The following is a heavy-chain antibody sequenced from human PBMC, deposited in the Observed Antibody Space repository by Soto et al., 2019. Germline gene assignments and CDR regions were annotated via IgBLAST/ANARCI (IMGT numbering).Heavy chain of an antibody. J-gene: IGHJ6*03. CDR2: IYYSGST. CDR3: ARNPYCSGGSCYQASCYYYYMDV. Sequence: QLQLQESGPGLVKPSETLSLTCTVSGGSISSSSYYWGWIRQPPGKGLEWIGSIYYSGSTYYNPSLKSRVTISVDTSKNQFSLKLSSVTAADTAVYYCARNPYCSGGSCYQASCYYYYMDVWGKGTTVTVSS. V-gene: IGHV4-39*01. D-gene: IGHD2-15*01. CDR1: GGSISSSSYY.